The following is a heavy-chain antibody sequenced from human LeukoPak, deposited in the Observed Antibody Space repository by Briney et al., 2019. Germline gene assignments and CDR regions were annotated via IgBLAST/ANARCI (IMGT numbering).Heavy chain of an antibody. V-gene: IGHV3-74*01. CDR3: AKDHDYYDSSGYSYYFDY. Sequence: GGSLRLSCAASGFTFSSYWMHWVRQAPGKGLVWVSRINSDGSSTSYADSVKGRFTISRDNSKNTLYLQMNSLRAEDTAVYYCAKDHDYYDSSGYSYYFDYWGQGTLVTVSS. CDR1: GFTFSSYW. CDR2: INSDGSST. D-gene: IGHD3-22*01. J-gene: IGHJ4*02.